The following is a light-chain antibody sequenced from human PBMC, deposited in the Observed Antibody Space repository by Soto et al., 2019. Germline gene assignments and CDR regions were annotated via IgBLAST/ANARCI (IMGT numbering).Light chain of an antibody. CDR1: SSDVGGYNY. V-gene: IGLV2-11*01. Sequence: QSALTQPRSVSGSPGQSVTISCTGTSSDVGGYNYVSGYQQVPGKAPKLVIFEVIKRPSGVPERFSGSKSGNTASLTISGLQTDDEADYYCCSLAGRLLVFGGGTKVTVL. CDR2: EVI. J-gene: IGLJ2*01. CDR3: CSLAGRLLV.